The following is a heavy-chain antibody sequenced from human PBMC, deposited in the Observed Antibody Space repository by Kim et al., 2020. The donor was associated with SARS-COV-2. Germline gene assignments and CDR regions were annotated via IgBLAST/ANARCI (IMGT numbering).Heavy chain of an antibody. D-gene: IGHD6-6*01. J-gene: IGHJ4*02. CDR2: T. V-gene: IGHV1-24*01. Sequence: TIYAQKFQGRVTMTEDTSTDTAYMELSSLRSEDTAVYYCATRHSSADFDYWGQGTLVTVSS. CDR3: ATRHSSADFDY.